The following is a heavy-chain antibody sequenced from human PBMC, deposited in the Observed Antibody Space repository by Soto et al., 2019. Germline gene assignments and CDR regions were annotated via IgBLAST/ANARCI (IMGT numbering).Heavy chain of an antibody. Sequence: QVQLVESGGGVVQPGRSLRLSCAASGFTFSSYGMHWVRQAPGKGLEWMAVISYDGGNKNYADSVKGRFTISRDNSQNTLYLQMDSLRGEDTAVYYCAKDPGYCSGGSCTGYFDYWGQGTLVTVSS. CDR1: GFTFSSYG. CDR2: ISYDGGNK. CDR3: AKDPGYCSGGSCTGYFDY. V-gene: IGHV3-30*18. J-gene: IGHJ4*02. D-gene: IGHD2-15*01.